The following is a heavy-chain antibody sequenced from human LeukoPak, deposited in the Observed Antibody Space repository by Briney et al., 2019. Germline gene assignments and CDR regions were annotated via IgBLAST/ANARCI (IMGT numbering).Heavy chain of an antibody. Sequence: SETLSLTCTVSGASISTSTYYWGWIRQPPGKGLEWTGNIYYSGSTYYNPSLKSRVTISVDTSKNQFSLKLSSVTAADTAVYYCARQLIVGVRVGNYFDYWGQGILVTVSS. CDR1: GASISTSTYY. V-gene: IGHV4-39*01. CDR3: ARQLIVGVRVGNYFDY. CDR2: IYYSGST. D-gene: IGHD1-26*01. J-gene: IGHJ4*02.